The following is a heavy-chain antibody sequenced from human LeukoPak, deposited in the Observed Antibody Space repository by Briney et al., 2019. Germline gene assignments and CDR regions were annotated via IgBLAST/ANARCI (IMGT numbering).Heavy chain of an antibody. J-gene: IGHJ4*02. CDR3: ARGTLYSGWSYYLDY. V-gene: IGHV4-34*01. Sequence: SETLSLTCAVYGGSFSGYYWTWLRQPPGKGLEGIGEINHSGSTRYNPSLKSRVTISVDTSKNQFSLKLISVTAADTAVYYCARGTLYSGWSYYLDYWGQGTLVTVSS. CDR2: INHSGST. D-gene: IGHD6-19*01. CDR1: GGSFSGYY.